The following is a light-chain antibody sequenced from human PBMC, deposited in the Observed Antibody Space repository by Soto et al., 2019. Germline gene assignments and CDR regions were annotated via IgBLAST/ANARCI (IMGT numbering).Light chain of an antibody. V-gene: IGKV3-11*01. J-gene: IGKJ5*01. Sequence: VLTQSPATLSLSPGERATLSCGASQNVRTFFDWYQQQPGQAPRLLIYGASNRATGIPARFSGSGSGTDFTLTISSLEPEDSAVYYCQQRHMWPITFGQGTRLEIK. CDR2: GAS. CDR1: QNVRTF. CDR3: QQRHMWPIT.